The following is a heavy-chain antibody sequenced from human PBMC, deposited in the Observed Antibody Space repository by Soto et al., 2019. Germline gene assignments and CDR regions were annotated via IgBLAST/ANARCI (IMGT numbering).Heavy chain of an antibody. J-gene: IGHJ6*02. CDR3: ASHTVSAILPAMDV. CDR1: GFSFNSNA. Sequence: GGSLRLSCTASGFSFNSNAMSWVRQAPGKGLEWVSVISGSGGVTFYADSVKGRFFISRDESKNSVYLQMEGLKTEDTAIYLCASHTVSAILPAMDVWGQGTAVTVSS. CDR2: ISGSGGVT. D-gene: IGHD6-19*01. V-gene: IGHV3-23*01.